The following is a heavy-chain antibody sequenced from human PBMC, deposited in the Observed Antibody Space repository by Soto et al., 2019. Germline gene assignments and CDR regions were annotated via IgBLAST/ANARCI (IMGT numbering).Heavy chain of an antibody. J-gene: IGHJ4*01. CDR3: QRPGFSKHYFYAAGV. D-gene: IGHD2-15*01. Sequence: GEYREISCKASGYSFTSYWIGWVRQTPGKGLEWMGIILPDDADTRYSPSFEGHATISADISTNHAYLHLRSLEASGTATYLCQRPGFSKHYFYAAGVWGRGTPVTVSS. CDR2: ILPDDADT. V-gene: IGHV5-51*01. CDR1: GYSFTSYW.